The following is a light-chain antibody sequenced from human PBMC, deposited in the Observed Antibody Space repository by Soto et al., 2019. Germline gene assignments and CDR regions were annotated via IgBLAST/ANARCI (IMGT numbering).Light chain of an antibody. CDR3: SSYAGGNNAYV. J-gene: IGLJ1*01. CDR2: EVT. CDR1: SSDFGGYNY. V-gene: IGLV2-8*01. Sequence: QSVLTQPPSASGSPGQSVTISCTGASSDFGGYNYVSWYQQHPGKAPKLMIYEVTKRPSGVPDRFSGSKSGNTASLTVSGLQPEDEADYYCSSYAGGNNAYVLGTGTKVTVL.